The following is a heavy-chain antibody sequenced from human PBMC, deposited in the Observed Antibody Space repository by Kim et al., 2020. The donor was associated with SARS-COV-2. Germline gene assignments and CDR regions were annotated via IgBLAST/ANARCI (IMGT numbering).Heavy chain of an antibody. Sequence: TDTTAVKGRFTISRDNAKNTLDLQMNSLRAEDTAVYYCARGTVGAPGWGQGTLVTVSS. D-gene: IGHD1-26*01. J-gene: IGHJ4*02. CDR3: ARGTVGAPG. V-gene: IGHV3-74*01.